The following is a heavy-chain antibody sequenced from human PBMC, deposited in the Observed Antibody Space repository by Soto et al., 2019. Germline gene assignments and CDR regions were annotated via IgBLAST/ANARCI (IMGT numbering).Heavy chain of an antibody. CDR2: IFWDDDK. CDR1: GFSLSTSGMG. D-gene: IGHD2-8*02. V-gene: IGHV2-5*02. Sequence: SGPTLVNPTQTLTLTCSFSGFSLSTSGMGVGWIRQPPEKALEWLALIFWDDDKRYNPSLKSRLTITKDTSENQVVLTLTNTDPVDTATYYCAHIYTATGGHFDYWGQGTLVTVSS. CDR3: AHIYTATGGHFDY. J-gene: IGHJ4*02.